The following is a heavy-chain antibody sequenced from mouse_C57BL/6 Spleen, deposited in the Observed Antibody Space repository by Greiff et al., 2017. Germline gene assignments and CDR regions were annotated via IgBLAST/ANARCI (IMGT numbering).Heavy chain of an antibody. J-gene: IGHJ3*01. D-gene: IGHD2-4*01. CDR1: GFNIKDYY. Sequence: EVKLMESGAELVKPGASVKLSCTASGFNIKDYYMHWVKQRTEQGLEWIGRIDPEDGETKYAPKFQGKATITADPSSNKAYLQLSSLTSEDTAVYYCARGGLRGSWFAYLGPGTLVTVSA. V-gene: IGHV14-2*01. CDR3: ARGGLRGSWFAY. CDR2: IDPEDGET.